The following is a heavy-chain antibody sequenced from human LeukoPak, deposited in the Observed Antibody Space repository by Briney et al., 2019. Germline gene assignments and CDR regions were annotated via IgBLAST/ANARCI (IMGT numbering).Heavy chain of an antibody. CDR2: ISGSGGST. V-gene: IGHV3-23*01. CDR3: ARPKRADDAFDI. J-gene: IGHJ3*02. CDR1: GFTFSSYA. Sequence: PGGSLRLSCAASGFTFSSYAMSWVRQAPRKGLEWVSAISGSGGSTYYADSVKGRFTISRDNSKNTLYLQMNSLRAEDTAVYYCARPKRADDAFDIWGQGTMVTVSS.